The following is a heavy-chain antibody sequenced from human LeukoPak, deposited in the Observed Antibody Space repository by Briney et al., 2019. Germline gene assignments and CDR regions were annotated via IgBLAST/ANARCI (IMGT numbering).Heavy chain of an antibody. CDR2: ISSSDGGYI. D-gene: IGHD4-17*01. V-gene: IGHV3-21*01. Sequence: GGSLRLSCAASGFTFSTYSMHWVRQAPGKGLEWVSSISSSDGGYIYHADSVKGRFTISRDNSKNTLYLQMNSLRAEDTAVYYCARDLSDYGDYGFLDYWGQGTLVTVSS. CDR1: GFTFSTYS. CDR3: ARDLSDYGDYGFLDY. J-gene: IGHJ4*02.